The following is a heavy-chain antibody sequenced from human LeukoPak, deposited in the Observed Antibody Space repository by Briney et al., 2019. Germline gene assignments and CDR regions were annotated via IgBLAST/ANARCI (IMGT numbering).Heavy chain of an antibody. D-gene: IGHD6-19*01. V-gene: IGHV1-46*01. Sequence: ASVKVSCKASEYTFTTYYMHWVRQAPGQGLEWMGIINPSGGSTSYAQKFQGRVTMTRDTSTSTVYMELSSLRSEDTAVYYCARGADSSGWYPSYYGMDVWGQGTTVTVSS. CDR2: INPSGGST. CDR1: EYTFTTYY. J-gene: IGHJ6*02. CDR3: ARGADSSGWYPSYYGMDV.